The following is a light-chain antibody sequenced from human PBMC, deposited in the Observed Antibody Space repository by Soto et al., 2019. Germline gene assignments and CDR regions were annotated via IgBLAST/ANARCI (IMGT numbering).Light chain of an antibody. Sequence: VRTESTEKRSGSQGERAPLSCRASQSLRSSFAWYQQKPGKAPKLLIYNASSMATGIPDRFSGGGSGTDFTLTISRLQPEDFAVYYCQQFSTYPLPFGGGT. CDR2: NAS. CDR3: QQFSTYPLP. CDR1: QSLRSS. V-gene: IGKV3D-15*01. J-gene: IGKJ4*01.